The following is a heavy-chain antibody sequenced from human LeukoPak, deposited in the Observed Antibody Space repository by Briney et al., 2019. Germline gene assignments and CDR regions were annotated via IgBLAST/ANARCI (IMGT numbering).Heavy chain of an antibody. CDR1: GGSIYSSSYY. CDR3: AREVVLEYYYDSSGLWVGAFDI. J-gene: IGHJ3*02. CDR2: MYYTGNS. V-gene: IGHV4-39*07. Sequence: PSETLSLTCTVSGGSIYSSSYYWGWIRQTPGKGLEWIGSMYYTGNSFYNPSLKSRVTISVDTSKNQFSLKLSSVTAADTAVYYCAREVVLEYYYDSSGLWVGAFDIWGQGTMVTVSS. D-gene: IGHD3-22*01.